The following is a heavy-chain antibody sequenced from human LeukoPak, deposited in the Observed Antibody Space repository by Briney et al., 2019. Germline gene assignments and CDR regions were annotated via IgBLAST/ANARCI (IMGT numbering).Heavy chain of an antibody. Sequence: SETLSLTCTVSGGSISSYYWSSIRQPPGKGLEWIGYIYYSGSTNYNPSLKSRVTISVDTSKNQFSLKLRSVTAADTAVYYCARDSYSWFDPWGQGTLVTVSS. CDR1: GGSISSYY. CDR2: IYYSGST. CDR3: ARDSYSWFDP. V-gene: IGHV4-59*01. J-gene: IGHJ5*02.